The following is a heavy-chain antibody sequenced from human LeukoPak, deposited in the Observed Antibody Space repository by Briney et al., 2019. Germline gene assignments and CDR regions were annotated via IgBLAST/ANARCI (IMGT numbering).Heavy chain of an antibody. CDR3: ARRNVLQRRITIFGVVIGYFDY. CDR1: GGSFSGYY. D-gene: IGHD3-3*01. J-gene: IGHJ4*02. CDR2: INRSGST. Sequence: SETLSLTCAVYGGSFSGYYWSWIRQPPGKGLEWIGEINRSGSTNYNPSLKSRVTISVDTSKNQFSLKLSSVTAADTAVYYCARRNVLQRRITIFGVVIGYFDYWGQGTLVTVSS. V-gene: IGHV4-34*01.